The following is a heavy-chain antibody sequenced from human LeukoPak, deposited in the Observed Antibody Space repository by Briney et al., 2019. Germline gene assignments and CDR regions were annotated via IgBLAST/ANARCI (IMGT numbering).Heavy chain of an antibody. CDR1: GLTVGSNY. J-gene: IGHJ5*02. CDR3: AGSISGGWFDP. V-gene: IGHV3-66*01. CDR2: IYSGGST. Sequence: GRSLRLSCAASGLTVGSNYMSWVRQAPGKGLEWVSVIYSGGSTYYADSVKGRFTISRDNSKNTLYLQMNSLRAEDTAVYYCAGSISGGWFDPWGQGTLVTVSS. D-gene: IGHD3-10*01.